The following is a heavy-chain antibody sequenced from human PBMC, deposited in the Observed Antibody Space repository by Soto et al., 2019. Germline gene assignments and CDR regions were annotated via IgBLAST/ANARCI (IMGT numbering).Heavy chain of an antibody. CDR2: IYHSGST. V-gene: IGHV4-4*02. CDR3: ARDRGYDFWSGYPKAGMDV. J-gene: IGHJ6*02. D-gene: IGHD3-3*01. Sequence: PSETLSLTCAVSGGSISSSNWWSWVRQPPGKGLEWIGEIYHSGSTNYNPSLKSRVTISVDKSKNQFSLKLSSVTAADTAVYYCARDRGYDFWSGYPKAGMDVWGQGTKVTVYS. CDR1: GGSISSSNW.